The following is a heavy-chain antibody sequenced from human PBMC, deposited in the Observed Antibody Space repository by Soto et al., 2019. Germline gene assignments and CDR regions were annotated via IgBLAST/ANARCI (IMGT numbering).Heavy chain of an antibody. Sequence: SETLSLTCTVSGGSISSYYWSWIRQPPGKGLEWIGYIYYSGSTNYNPSLKSRDTISVDTSKNQFSLKLSSVTAADTAVYYCARQVWVVRYYYYYMDVWGKGTTVTVSS. J-gene: IGHJ6*03. CDR3: ARQVWVVRYYYYYMDV. CDR2: IYYSGST. D-gene: IGHD3-16*02. CDR1: GGSISSYY. V-gene: IGHV4-59*08.